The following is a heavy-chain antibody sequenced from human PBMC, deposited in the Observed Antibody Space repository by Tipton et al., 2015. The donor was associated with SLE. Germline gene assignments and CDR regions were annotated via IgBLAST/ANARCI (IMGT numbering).Heavy chain of an antibody. CDR1: GISISTHY. Sequence: TLSLTCKVSGISISTHYWSGIGLPPGKGLEWIGQMHNSGDSTYNPSLKSRVTISVDTSKNQFSLKLRSVTAADTAVYYCAGAWQGYCSGGTCYVLDYWGQGTLVTVSS. V-gene: IGHV4-59*11. D-gene: IGHD2-15*01. CDR2: MHNSGDS. CDR3: AGAWQGYCSGGTCYVLDY. J-gene: IGHJ4*02.